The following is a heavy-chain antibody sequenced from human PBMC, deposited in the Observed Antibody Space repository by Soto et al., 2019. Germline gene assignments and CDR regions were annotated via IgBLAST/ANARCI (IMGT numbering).Heavy chain of an antibody. V-gene: IGHV1-69*01. Sequence: ASLKVSCKSSAGTFSSYAISWVRQAPGQGLEWLGGISPIFGTANYAQKFQGRVTITADESTSTAYMELSSLRSEDTAVYYCARWSPYYYDSSGYGDDAFDIWGQGTMVTVSS. CDR1: AGTFSSYA. CDR3: ARWSPYYYDSSGYGDDAFDI. D-gene: IGHD3-22*01. CDR2: ISPIFGTA. J-gene: IGHJ3*02.